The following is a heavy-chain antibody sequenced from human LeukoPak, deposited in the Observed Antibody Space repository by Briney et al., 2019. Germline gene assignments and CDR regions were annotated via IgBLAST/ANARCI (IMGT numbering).Heavy chain of an antibody. CDR2: IYHSGST. J-gene: IGHJ3*02. D-gene: IGHD2-2*01. CDR3: ARNDPANAFDI. Sequence: SETLSLTCTVSGYSISSGCYWGWIRQPPGKGLEWIGSIYHSGSTYYNPSLKSRVTISVDTSKNQFSLKLSSVTAADTAVYYCARNDPANAFDIWGQGTMVTVSS. CDR1: GYSISSGCY. V-gene: IGHV4-38-2*02.